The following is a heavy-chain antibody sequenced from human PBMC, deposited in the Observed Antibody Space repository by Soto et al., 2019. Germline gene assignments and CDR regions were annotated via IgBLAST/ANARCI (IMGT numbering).Heavy chain of an antibody. CDR3: ASTEDFYGSGSYYNGPGWFDP. J-gene: IGHJ5*02. Sequence: GSLRLSCAASGFTFSSYAMSWVRQPPGKGLEWIGSIYYSGSTYYNPSLKSRVTISVDTSKNQLSLKLSSVTAADTAVYYCASTEDFYGSGSYYNGPGWFDPWAREPWSPSPQ. V-gene: IGHV4-39*01. CDR2: IYYSGST. D-gene: IGHD3-10*01. CDR1: GFTFSSYA.